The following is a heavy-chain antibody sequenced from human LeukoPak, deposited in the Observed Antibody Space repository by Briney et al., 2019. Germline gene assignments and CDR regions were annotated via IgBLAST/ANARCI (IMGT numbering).Heavy chain of an antibody. CDR3: ATASSGFPARI. CDR1: RYTFSPYY. Sequence: ASVKASCKASRYTFSPYYIHWVRQAPGHELEWMGWIKPNSGGTNYAQKFQGRVTMTRDTSISTAYMELSRLRSDDTSVYYCATASSGFPARIWGQGTMVTVSS. CDR2: IKPNSGGT. J-gene: IGHJ3*02. D-gene: IGHD3-22*01. V-gene: IGHV1-2*02.